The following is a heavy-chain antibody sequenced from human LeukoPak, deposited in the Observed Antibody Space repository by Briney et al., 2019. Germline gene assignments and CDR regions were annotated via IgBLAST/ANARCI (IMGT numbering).Heavy chain of an antibody. V-gene: IGHV3-74*01. J-gene: IGHJ4*02. CDR1: GFTFSSYA. CDR3: ASSTQISKYADY. D-gene: IGHD2-2*01. CDR2: INSDGSIT. Sequence: GGSLRLSCAASGFTFSSYAMSWVRQAPGKGLVWVSRINSDGSITTYADSVRGRFTISRDNAKSTLYLQMNSLRAEDTAVYYCASSTQISKYADYWGQGALVTVSS.